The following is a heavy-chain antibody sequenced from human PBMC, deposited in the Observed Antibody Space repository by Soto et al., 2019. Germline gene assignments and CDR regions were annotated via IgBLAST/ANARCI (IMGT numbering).Heavy chain of an antibody. CDR1: GGSISSYY. CDR2: IYYSGST. D-gene: IGHD2-15*01. J-gene: IGHJ4*02. CDR3: ARRSPMVVTGFDY. V-gene: IGHV4-59*08. Sequence: SETLSLTCTVSGGSISSYYWSWIRQPPGKGLEWIGYIYYSGSTNYNPSLKSRVTISVDTSKNQFSLKLSSVTAADTAVYYCARRSPMVVTGFDYWGQGTLVTVSS.